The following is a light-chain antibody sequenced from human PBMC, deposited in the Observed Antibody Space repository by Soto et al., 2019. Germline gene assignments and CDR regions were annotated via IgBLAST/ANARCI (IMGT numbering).Light chain of an antibody. Sequence: QSALTQPASVSGSPGQSITISCTGTSSDVGGYNFVSWYQQHPGKAPKLMIYGVSDRPSGVSNRFSASKSGNTASLTISGLQAEDEADYYCISYTSNSTPLGFGTGTKLTVL. V-gene: IGLV2-14*01. CDR3: ISYTSNSTPLG. CDR1: SSDVGGYNF. CDR2: GVS. J-gene: IGLJ1*01.